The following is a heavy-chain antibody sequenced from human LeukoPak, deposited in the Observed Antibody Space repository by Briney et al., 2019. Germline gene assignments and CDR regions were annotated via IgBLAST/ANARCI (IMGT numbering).Heavy chain of an antibody. CDR2: ISTSSSYM. V-gene: IGHV3-21*01. J-gene: IGHJ6*02. D-gene: IGHD5-12*01. CDR3: ARVGVYGGSGSNYYYYYGLDV. Sequence: GGSLRLSCAASGFAFSSYRMNWVRQAPGKGLEWVSCISTSSSYMYYADSVKGRFTISRDNAKSSLYLQMNSLRAEDTAVYYCARVGVYGGSGSNYYYYYGLDVWGQGTTVTVSS. CDR1: GFAFSSYR.